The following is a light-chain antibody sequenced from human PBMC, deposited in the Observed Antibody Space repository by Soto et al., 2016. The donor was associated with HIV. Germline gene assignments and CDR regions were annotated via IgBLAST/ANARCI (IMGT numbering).Light chain of an antibody. CDR3: QQYNHFPCT. J-gene: IGKJ2*02. CDR2: QAS. CDR1: QSITIW. V-gene: IGKV1-5*03. Sequence: DLQMTQSPSTLSASVGDRVTITCRANQSITIWLAWYQQKPGRAPKLLIYQASNLESGVPSRFSGSGSGTEFTLTISSLQPDDFASYYCQQYNHFPCTFGQGTKLEIK.